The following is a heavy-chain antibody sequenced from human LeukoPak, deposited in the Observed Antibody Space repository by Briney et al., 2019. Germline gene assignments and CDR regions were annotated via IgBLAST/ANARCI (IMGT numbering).Heavy chain of an antibody. CDR3: ARQNYDEVNYYYYGLDV. CDR1: GGSISSNY. Sequence: TSETLSLTCTVSGGSISSNYWSWIRQSPGKGLEWFGYIYYRGSTDYNPSLKSRVTISVDTSKNQFSLKLSSVTAADTAVYYCARQNYDEVNYYYYGLDVWGQGTTVTVSS. D-gene: IGHD3-3*01. CDR2: IYYRGST. J-gene: IGHJ6*02. V-gene: IGHV4-59*08.